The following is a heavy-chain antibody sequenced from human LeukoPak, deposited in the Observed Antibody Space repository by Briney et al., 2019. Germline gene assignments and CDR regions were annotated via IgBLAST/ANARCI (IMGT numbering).Heavy chain of an antibody. V-gene: IGHV4-4*07. D-gene: IGHD3-3*01. J-gene: IGHJ4*02. CDR2: IYTSGST. CDR3: ARGRNYDFWSGYFWDY. CDR1: GGSISSYY. Sequence: SETLSLTCTVSGGSISSYYWSWIRQPAGKGLEWIGRIYTSGSTNYNPSLKSRVTMSVDTSKNQFSLKLSSVTAADTAVYYCARGRNYDFWSGYFWDYWGQGTLVAVSS.